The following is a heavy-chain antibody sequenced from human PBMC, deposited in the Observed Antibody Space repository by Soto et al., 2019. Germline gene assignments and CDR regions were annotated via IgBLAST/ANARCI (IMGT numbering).Heavy chain of an antibody. V-gene: IGHV3-7*01. CDR2: IKQDGSEK. CDR3: ARDPAEVAYLAFYY. D-gene: IGHD3-16*01. Sequence: EVQLVESGGGLVQPGGSLRLSCAASGFTFSSYWMSWVRQAPGKGLEWVANIKQDGSEKSYVDSVKGRFTISTDNAKNSYCLQKNRLRDEDTAGYYCARDPAEVAYLAFYYRGQGTPVT. CDR1: GFTFSSYW. J-gene: IGHJ4*02.